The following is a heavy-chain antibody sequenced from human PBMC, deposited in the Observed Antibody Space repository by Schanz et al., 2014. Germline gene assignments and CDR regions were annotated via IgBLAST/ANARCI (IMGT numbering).Heavy chain of an antibody. Sequence: DVQLLESGGGLVQPGESLRLSCAASGFTFTTYAMTWVRQAPGKGLEWVSNISPTGSSTYYADSVKGRFTISRDNSKNTLDLQMNSLRAEDTAVYYCARDRQWLARYYMDVWGKGTTVTVSS. D-gene: IGHD6-19*01. V-gene: IGHV3-23*01. J-gene: IGHJ6*03. CDR3: ARDRQWLARYYMDV. CDR2: ISPTGSST. CDR1: GFTFTTYA.